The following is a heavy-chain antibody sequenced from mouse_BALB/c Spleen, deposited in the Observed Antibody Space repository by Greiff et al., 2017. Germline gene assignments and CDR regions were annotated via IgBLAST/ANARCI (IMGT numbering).Heavy chain of an antibody. J-gene: IGHJ2*01. CDR3: ARSGYYLDY. Sequence: QVQLKQSGAELAKPGASVKMSCKASGYTFTSYWMHWVKQRPGQGLEWIGYINPSTGYTEYNQKFKDKATLTADKSSSTAYMQLSSLTSEDSAVYYCARSGYYLDYWGQGTTLTVSS. CDR2: INPSTGYT. CDR1: GYTFTSYW. V-gene: IGHV1-7*01. D-gene: IGHD1-3*01.